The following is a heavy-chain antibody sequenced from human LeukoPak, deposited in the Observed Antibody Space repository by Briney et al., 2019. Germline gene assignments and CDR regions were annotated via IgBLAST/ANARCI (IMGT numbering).Heavy chain of an antibody. D-gene: IGHD2-15*01. CDR3: ARAGYCSGGSCYGSDY. CDR1: GFTFSSYG. Sequence: GRSLRLSCAASGFTFSSYGMHWVRQAPGKGLERVAAIWYDGGIQYYADSVKGRFTISRDNSKNTLYLQMDSLRAEDTAVYYCARAGYCSGGSCYGSDYWGQGTLVSVSS. J-gene: IGHJ4*02. CDR2: IWYDGGIQ. V-gene: IGHV3-33*01.